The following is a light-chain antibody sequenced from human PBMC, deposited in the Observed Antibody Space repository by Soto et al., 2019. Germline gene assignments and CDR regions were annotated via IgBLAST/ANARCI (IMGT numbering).Light chain of an antibody. J-gene: IGKJ5*01. CDR3: QQYGGSTIT. Sequence: EIVLTQSPATLTLSPGERATLSCRASQSVGTYVSWFQQKPGHPPRLLISGASSRASGVPVRFSGSGSGTDFNLTISRLETEDFALYECQQYGGSTITFGLGTRLEIK. V-gene: IGKV3-20*01. CDR2: GAS. CDR1: QSVGTY.